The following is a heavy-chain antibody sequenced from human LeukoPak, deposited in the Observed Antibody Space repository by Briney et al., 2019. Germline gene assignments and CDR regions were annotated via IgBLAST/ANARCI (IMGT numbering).Heavy chain of an antibody. Sequence: SETLSLPCAVYGGSFSGYYWSWIRQPPGKGLEWIGEINHSGSTNYNPSLKSRVTISVDTSKNQFSLKLSSVTAADTAVYYCARVGGRLIDYRGQGTLVTVSS. J-gene: IGHJ4*02. CDR2: INHSGST. CDR1: GGSFSGYY. V-gene: IGHV4-34*01. D-gene: IGHD2-8*01. CDR3: ARVGGRLIDY.